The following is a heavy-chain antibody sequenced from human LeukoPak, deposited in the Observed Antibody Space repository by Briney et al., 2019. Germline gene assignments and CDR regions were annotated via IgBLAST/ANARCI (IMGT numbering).Heavy chain of an antibody. V-gene: IGHV4-34*01. J-gene: IGHJ4*02. Sequence: GSLRLSCAASGFTFSSYWMSWVRQPPGKGLEWIGEINHSGSTNYNPSLKSRVTISVDTSKNQFSLKLSSVTAADTAVYYCARHYYGSGSYLSYWGQGTLVTVSS. CDR3: ARHYYGSGSYLSY. CDR2: INHSGST. D-gene: IGHD3-10*01. CDR1: GFTFSSYW.